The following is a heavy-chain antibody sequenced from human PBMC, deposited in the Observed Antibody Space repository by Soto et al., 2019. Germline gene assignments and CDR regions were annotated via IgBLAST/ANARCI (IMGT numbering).Heavy chain of an antibody. J-gene: IGHJ6*02. CDR2: INHSGST. V-gene: IGHV4-34*01. CDR3: ARLWGERYYDSSGYRYYYYGMDV. CDR1: GGSFCGYY. D-gene: IGHD3-22*01. Sequence: SETLYLTCAVYGGSFCGYYWGWIRQPPGKGLEWIGEINHSGSTNYNPSLKSRVTISVDTSKNQFSLKLSSVTAADTAVYYCARLWGERYYDSSGYRYYYYGMDVWGQGTTVTVSS.